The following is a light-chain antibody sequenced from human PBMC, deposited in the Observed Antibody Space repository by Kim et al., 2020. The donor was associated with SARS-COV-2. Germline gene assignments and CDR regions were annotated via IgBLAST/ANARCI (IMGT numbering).Light chain of an antibody. CDR3: AAWDDSLNGQV. J-gene: IGLJ1*01. V-gene: IGLV1-44*01. CDR2: SDN. Sequence: ELTQPPSASGTPGQRVTISCSGSSSNIGSNTVNWYQQLPGTAPKLLIYSDNQRPSGVPDRFSGSKSGTSASLAISGLQSEDEADYYCAAWDDSLNGQVFGTGTKVTVL. CDR1: SSNIGSNT.